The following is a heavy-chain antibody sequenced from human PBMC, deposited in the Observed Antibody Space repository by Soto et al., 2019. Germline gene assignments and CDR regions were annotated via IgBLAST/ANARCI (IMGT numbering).Heavy chain of an antibody. V-gene: IGHV3-11*06. Sequence: LRLSCAASGFTFSDYYMSWIRQAPGKGLEWVSYISSSSSYTNYADSVKGRFTISRDNAKNSLYLQMNSLRAEDTAVYYCARDPPEQWLAYFDYWGQGTLVTVSS. CDR2: ISSSSSYT. D-gene: IGHD6-19*01. J-gene: IGHJ4*02. CDR1: GFTFSDYY. CDR3: ARDPPEQWLAYFDY.